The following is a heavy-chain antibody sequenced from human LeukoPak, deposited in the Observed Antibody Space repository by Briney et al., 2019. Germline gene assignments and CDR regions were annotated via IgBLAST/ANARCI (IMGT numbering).Heavy chain of an antibody. D-gene: IGHD3-22*01. CDR3: AKEHLKYANDNRGSFDY. Sequence: GGSLRLSCVASGFPFNETAMTWVRQAPGKGLEWLSVITRAGSPYYADSVKGRFTISRDNARNTVYLQLNSLRNEDTALYYCAKEHLKYANDNRGSFDYWGQGTLVTVSS. J-gene: IGHJ4*02. CDR2: ITRAGSP. V-gene: IGHV3-23*01. CDR1: GFPFNETA.